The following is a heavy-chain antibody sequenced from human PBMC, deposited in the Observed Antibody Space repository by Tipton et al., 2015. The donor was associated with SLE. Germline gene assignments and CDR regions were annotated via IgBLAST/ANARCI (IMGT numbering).Heavy chain of an antibody. Sequence: TLSLTCTVSGGSISSSSYYWSWIRQPAGKGLEWIGRIYTSGSTNYNPSLKSRVTISVDTSKNQFSLKLSSVTAADTAVYYCAREGYGYGYWGQGTLVTVSS. V-gene: IGHV4-61*02. D-gene: IGHD5-18*01. CDR2: IYTSGST. J-gene: IGHJ4*02. CDR3: AREGYGYGY. CDR1: GGSISSSSYY.